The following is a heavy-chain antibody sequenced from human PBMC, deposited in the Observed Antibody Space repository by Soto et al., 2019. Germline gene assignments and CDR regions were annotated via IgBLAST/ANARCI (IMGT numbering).Heavy chain of an antibody. CDR3: ARERGQLVRAPNTDRGTMDV. CDR1: GGIFSSYA. V-gene: IGHV1-69*13. CDR2: IVPIFGTA. Sequence: SVKVSCKASGGIFSSYAISWVRQAPGQGLEWMGGIVPIFGTANYAQKFQGRVTITADESTSTAYMELSSLRSEDTAVYYCARERGQLVRAPNTDRGTMDVWGQGTTITVSS. D-gene: IGHD6-6*01. J-gene: IGHJ6*02.